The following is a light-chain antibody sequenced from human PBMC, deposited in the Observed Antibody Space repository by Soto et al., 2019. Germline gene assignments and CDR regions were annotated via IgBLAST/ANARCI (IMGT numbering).Light chain of an antibody. V-gene: IGKV3-20*01. CDR3: QQYGSSPRFT. J-gene: IGKJ3*01. CDR2: GAS. Sequence: EIVLTQSPGTLSLSPGERATLACRASQSVRSSHLAWYQQKPGQAPRLLIYGASTTATGIPDRFSGSGSGTDFTLTISRLEPEDFAVYYCQQYGSSPRFTFGPGTKVDIK. CDR1: QSVRSSH.